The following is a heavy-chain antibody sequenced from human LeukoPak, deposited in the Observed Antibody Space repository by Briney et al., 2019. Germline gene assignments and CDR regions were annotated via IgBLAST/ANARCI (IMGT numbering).Heavy chain of an antibody. CDR2: INAGKGNT. V-gene: IGHV1-3*01. CDR3: ARDRTAGGASDI. CDR1: GYTFTIYN. J-gene: IGHJ3*02. Sequence: ASVKVSCKASGYTFTIYNMHWVRQAPGQRPEWMGWINAGKGNTRYSQKFQGRVTITRDTSASTVYMELSSLRSEDTAVYYCARDRTAGGASDIWGLGTMVTVSS. D-gene: IGHD1-1*01.